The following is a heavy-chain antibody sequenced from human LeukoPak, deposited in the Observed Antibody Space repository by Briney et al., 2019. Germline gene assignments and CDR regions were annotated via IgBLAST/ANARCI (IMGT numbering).Heavy chain of an antibody. J-gene: IGHJ4*02. V-gene: IGHV1-8*01. CDR3: ARAHRFRSGEVCYFDY. CDR2: MNPNSGNT. CDR1: GYTFTSYD. D-gene: IGHD3-16*01. Sequence: ASVKVSCKASGYTFTSYDINWVRQATGQGLEWMGWMNPNSGNTGYAQKFQGRVTMTRNTSISTAYMELSSLRSEDTAVYYCARAHRFRSGEVCYFDYWGQGTLVTVSS.